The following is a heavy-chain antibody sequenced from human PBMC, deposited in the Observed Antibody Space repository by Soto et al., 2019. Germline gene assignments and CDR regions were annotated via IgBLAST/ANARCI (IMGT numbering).Heavy chain of an antibody. J-gene: IGHJ2*01. CDR3: ARLTVDTAMVTDWYFDL. V-gene: IGHV4-59*08. Sequence: QVQLQESGPGLVKPSETLSLTCTVSGGSISSYYWSWIRQPPGKGLEWIGYIYYSGSTNYNPSLKSRVTISVDTSKNQFSLELSSVTAADTAVYYCARLTVDTAMVTDWYFDLWGRGTLVTVSS. CDR1: GGSISSYY. D-gene: IGHD5-18*01. CDR2: IYYSGST.